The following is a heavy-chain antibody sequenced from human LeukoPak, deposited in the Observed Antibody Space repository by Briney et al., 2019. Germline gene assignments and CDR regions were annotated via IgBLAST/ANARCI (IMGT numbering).Heavy chain of an antibody. Sequence: ASVKVSCKASGGTFSSYAISWVRQAPGQGLEWMGGIIPIFGTANYAQEFQGRVTITADESTSTAYMELSSLRSEDTAVYYCARFGFQESEDCSSTSCYFDYWGQGTLVTVSS. J-gene: IGHJ4*02. CDR1: GGTFSSYA. CDR2: IIPIFGTA. CDR3: ARFGFQESEDCSSTSCYFDY. V-gene: IGHV1-69*13. D-gene: IGHD2-2*01.